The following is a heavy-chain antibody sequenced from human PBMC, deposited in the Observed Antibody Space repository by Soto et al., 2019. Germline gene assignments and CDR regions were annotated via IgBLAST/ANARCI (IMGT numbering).Heavy chain of an antibody. CDR2: IDPSDSRT. V-gene: IGHV5-10-1*01. J-gene: IGHJ4*02. CDR1: GYMFPIYH. CDR3: ARNDSNGDFDF. D-gene: IGHD2-8*01. Sequence: PGESLKISGEASGYMFPIYHISWVRQMPWKGLEWVGKIDPSDSRTMYRPSSRARITISVDKSINTAYLEWGRLKASDTAMYYCARNDSNGDFDFWGQGTQLTVSS.